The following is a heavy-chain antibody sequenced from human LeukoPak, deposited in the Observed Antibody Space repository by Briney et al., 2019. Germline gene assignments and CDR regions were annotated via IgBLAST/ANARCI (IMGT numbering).Heavy chain of an antibody. CDR3: AKERVSSGMMEGVLHM. Sequence: GGSLRLSCAASGFTFNSYAMNWVRQVPGKGLEWVSSISGSGSHTYYADSVQGRFTVSRDNSKNTVNLHLNTVRAEDTAVYYCAKERVSSGMMEGVLHMWGQGTTVSVSS. V-gene: IGHV3-23*01. CDR2: ISGSGSHT. J-gene: IGHJ3*02. D-gene: IGHD2-8*01. CDR1: GFTFNSYA.